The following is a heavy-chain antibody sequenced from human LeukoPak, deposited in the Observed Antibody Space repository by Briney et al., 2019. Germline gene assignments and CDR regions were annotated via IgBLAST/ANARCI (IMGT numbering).Heavy chain of an antibody. V-gene: IGHV4-31*03. Sequence: TSRTLSLTCTVSGGSISSGGYYWSWIRQHPGKGLEWIGYIYYSGSTYYNPSLKSRVTISVDTSKNQFSLKLSSVTAADTAVYYCAREINSGSYYTYYYYYYMDVWGKGTTVTVSS. CDR3: AREINSGSYYTYYYYYYMDV. D-gene: IGHD1-26*01. CDR2: IYYSGST. J-gene: IGHJ6*03. CDR1: GGSISSGGYY.